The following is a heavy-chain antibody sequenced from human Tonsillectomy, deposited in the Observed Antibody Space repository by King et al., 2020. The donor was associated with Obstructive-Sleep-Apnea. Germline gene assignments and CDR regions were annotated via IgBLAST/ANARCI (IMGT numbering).Heavy chain of an antibody. J-gene: IGHJ4*02. CDR2: ISYDGSNK. CDR3: SREDFHKWLRHYYFDY. D-gene: IGHD5-12*01. V-gene: IGHV3-30*04. CDR1: GFTFSSYA. Sequence: VQLVESGGGEVQPGRSLRLSCAASGFTFSSYAMHWVRQAPGKGLEWVAVISYDGSNKYYADSVKGRLTISRDNSKNTLYLQMSSLSAEDTAIYYCSREDFHKWLRHYYFDYWGQGTLVTVSS.